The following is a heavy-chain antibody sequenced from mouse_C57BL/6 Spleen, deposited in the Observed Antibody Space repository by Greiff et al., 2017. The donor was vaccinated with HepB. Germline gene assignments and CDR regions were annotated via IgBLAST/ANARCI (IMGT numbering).Heavy chain of an antibody. CDR1: GYSITSGYY. V-gene: IGHV3-6*01. Sequence: DVQLQESGPGLVKPSQSLSLTCSVTGYSITSGYYWNWIRQFPGNKLEWMGYISYDGSNNYNPSLKNRISITRDTSKNQFFLKLNSVTTEDTATYYCARAWELQGFDYWGQGTTLTVSS. CDR2: ISYDGSN. D-gene: IGHD4-1*01. CDR3: ARAWELQGFDY. J-gene: IGHJ2*01.